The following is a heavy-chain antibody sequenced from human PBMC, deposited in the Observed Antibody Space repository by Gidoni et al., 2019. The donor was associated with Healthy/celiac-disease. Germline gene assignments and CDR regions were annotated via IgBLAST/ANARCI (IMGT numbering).Heavy chain of an antibody. J-gene: IGHJ4*02. V-gene: IGHV3-7*03. D-gene: IGHD3-3*01. CDR1: GFTFSSYW. CDR2: IKQDGSEK. CDR3: ARQHDFWSGDPYSSSGVIDY. Sequence: EVQLVESGGGLVQPGGSLRLSCAASGFTFSSYWMSWVRQAPGKGLEWVANIKQDGSEKYYVDSVKGRFTISRDNAKNSLYLQMNSLRAEDTAVYYCARQHDFWSGDPYSSSGVIDYWGQGTLVTVSS.